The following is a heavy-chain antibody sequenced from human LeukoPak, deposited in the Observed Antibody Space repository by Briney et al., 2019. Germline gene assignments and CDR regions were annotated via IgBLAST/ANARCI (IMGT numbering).Heavy chain of an antibody. V-gene: IGHV3-74*01. D-gene: IGHD2/OR15-2a*01. J-gene: IGHJ4*02. CDR3: VSFYETY. Sequence: PGGSLRLSCAASGNYWMHWVCQAPGKGLVWVSHINSDGSWTSYADSVKGRFIISKDNAKNTVYLQMNSLRAEDTAVYYCVSFYETYWGRGTLVTVSS. CDR2: INSDGSWT. CDR1: GNYW.